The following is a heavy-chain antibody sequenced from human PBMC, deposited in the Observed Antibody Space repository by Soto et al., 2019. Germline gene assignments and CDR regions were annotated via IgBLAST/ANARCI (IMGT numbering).Heavy chain of an antibody. Sequence: QVQLVQSGAEVKKPGASVKVSCKASGFTFTSYGFSWVRQAPGEGLEWMGWVSAYNGYPTYAQKLQGRVTMTTDTSTNTAYMELRSLRSDDTAVYYCARAGRSIAVALSDSWGQGTLVTVSS. J-gene: IGHJ4*02. D-gene: IGHD6-19*01. V-gene: IGHV1-18*01. CDR1: GFTFTSYG. CDR2: VSAYNGYP. CDR3: ARAGRSIAVALSDS.